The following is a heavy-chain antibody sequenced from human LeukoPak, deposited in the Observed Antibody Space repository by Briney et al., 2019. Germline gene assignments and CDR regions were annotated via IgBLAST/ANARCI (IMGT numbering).Heavy chain of an antibody. Sequence: PGGSLRLSCAASGFTFSSYGMHWVRQAPGKGLEWGAVISYDGSNKYYADSVKGRFTISRDNSKNTLYLQMNSLRAEDTAVYYCAKDRAMIGEGFFDYWGQGTLVTVSS. CDR1: GFTFSSYG. CDR3: AKDRAMIGEGFFDY. J-gene: IGHJ4*02. CDR2: ISYDGSNK. D-gene: IGHD3-22*01. V-gene: IGHV3-30*18.